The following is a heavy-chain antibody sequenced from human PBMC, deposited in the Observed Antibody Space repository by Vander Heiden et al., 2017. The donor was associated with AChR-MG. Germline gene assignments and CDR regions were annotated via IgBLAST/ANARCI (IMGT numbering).Heavy chain of an antibody. CDR3: ARGRSGSYYVRYFQH. CDR1: GGSFSGYY. J-gene: IGHJ1*01. Sequence: QVQLQQWGAGLLKPSETLSLTCAVYGGSFSGYYWSWIRQPPGKGLEWIGEINHSGSTNYNPSLKSRVTISVDTSKNQFSLKLSSVTAADTAVYYCARGRSGSYYVRYFQHWGQGTLVTVSS. D-gene: IGHD1-26*01. CDR2: INHSGST. V-gene: IGHV4-34*01.